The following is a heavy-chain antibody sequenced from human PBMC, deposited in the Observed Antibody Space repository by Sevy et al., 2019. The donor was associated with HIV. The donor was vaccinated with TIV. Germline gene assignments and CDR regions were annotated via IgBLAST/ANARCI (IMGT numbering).Heavy chain of an antibody. CDR2: INPKSGGT. V-gene: IGHV1-2*02. CDR3: ASKFKQFDYYDSSGYCDY. CDR1: GYTFTGYY. Sequence: ASVKVSCKASGYTFTGYYMHWVRQAPGPGLEWMGWINPKSGGTNYAQKFQGRVTMTRDTSISTAYMQLSRLRSDDTAVYYCASKFKQFDYYDSSGYCDYWGQGTLVTVSS. J-gene: IGHJ4*02. D-gene: IGHD3-22*01.